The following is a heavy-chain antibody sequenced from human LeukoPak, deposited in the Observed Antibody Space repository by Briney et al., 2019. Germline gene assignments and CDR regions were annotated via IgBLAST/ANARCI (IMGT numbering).Heavy chain of an antibody. J-gene: IGHJ4*02. CDR3: ARGGMAAGGNLYFDY. CDR1: GYKFTGYY. CDR2: INPSGGAT. Sequence: ASVKVSCKASGYKFTGYYMHWVRQAPGQGLEWMGIINPSGGATSYAQRFQGRVTMTRDTSTSTVYMQLSSLRSEDTAVYYCARGGMAAGGNLYFDYWGQGTLVTVSS. D-gene: IGHD6-13*01. V-gene: IGHV1-46*01.